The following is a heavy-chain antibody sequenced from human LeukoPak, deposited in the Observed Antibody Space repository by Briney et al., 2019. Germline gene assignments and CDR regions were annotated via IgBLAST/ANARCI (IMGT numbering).Heavy chain of an antibody. D-gene: IGHD2-15*01. CDR1: GYTFTSYY. Sequence: ASVKVSCKASGYTFTSYYMHWVRQAPGQGLEWMGIINPSGGSTSYAQKFQGRVTMTRDTSTSTVYMELSSLRSEDTAVYYCAACSGGSCYSRDWFDPWGQGTLVTVS. J-gene: IGHJ5*02. V-gene: IGHV1-46*01. CDR3: AACSGGSCYSRDWFDP. CDR2: INPSGGST.